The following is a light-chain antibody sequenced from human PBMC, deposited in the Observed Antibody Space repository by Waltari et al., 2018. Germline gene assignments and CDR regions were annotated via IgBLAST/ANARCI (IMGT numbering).Light chain of an antibody. CDR2: DAS. CDR3: QQYETYSPYT. CDR1: QRIKNN. V-gene: IGKV3-15*01. J-gene: IGKJ2*01. Sequence: ETVMTQSPATLSVYPGERATLSCRASQRIKNNLAWYQQKGGQAPRLLLFDASTRATGISARFSGSGYGTEFTLTISSLQSEDFAVYYCQQYETYSPYTFGQGTKVDLK.